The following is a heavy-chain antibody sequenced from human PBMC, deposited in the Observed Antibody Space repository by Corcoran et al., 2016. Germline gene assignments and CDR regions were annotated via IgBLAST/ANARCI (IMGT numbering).Heavy chain of an antibody. CDR3: ARPDCSGSYDKPCWFDP. Sequence: QVQLQESGPGLVKPSETLSLTCTVSGYSISSGYYWGWIRQPPGKGLAWIGSIYHSGSTYYNPSLKSRVTISVDTSKNQFSLRLSSVTAADTAVYYCARPDCSGSYDKPCWFDPWGQGTLVTVSS. V-gene: IGHV4-38-2*02. D-gene: IGHD3-10*01. J-gene: IGHJ5*02. CDR2: IYHSGST. CDR1: GYSISSGYY.